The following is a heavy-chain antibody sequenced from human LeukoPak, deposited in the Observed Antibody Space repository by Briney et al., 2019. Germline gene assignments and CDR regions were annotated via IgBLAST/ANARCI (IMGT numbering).Heavy chain of an antibody. Sequence: AETLSLTCTVSGDSISSSSDYWGWIRQPPGKGLEWIGSSYCSGNTYDNPSLKSQAIISVDTPKIQFSLILNSVTAADTAVYYCARQSTTITAGFDYWGQGTLVTVSS. J-gene: IGHJ4*02. CDR2: SYCSGNT. CDR1: GDSISSSSDY. CDR3: ARQSTTITAGFDY. V-gene: IGHV4-39*01. D-gene: IGHD4-11*01.